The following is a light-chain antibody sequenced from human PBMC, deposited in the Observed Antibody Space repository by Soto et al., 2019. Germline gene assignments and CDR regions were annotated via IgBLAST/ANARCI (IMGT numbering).Light chain of an antibody. CDR3: QQYNSYSWT. J-gene: IGKJ1*01. V-gene: IGKV1-5*03. Sequence: DIHITQSPSSLSVSVGDRVTITCRTSQNINAWLAWYQQKPGKAPKLLIYKASSLESGVPARFSGSGSGTEFTLTISSLQPDDFATYYCQQYNSYSWTFGQGTKVDIK. CDR2: KAS. CDR1: QNINAW.